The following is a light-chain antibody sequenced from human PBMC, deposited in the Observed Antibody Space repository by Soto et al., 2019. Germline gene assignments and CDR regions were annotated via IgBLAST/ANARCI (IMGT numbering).Light chain of an antibody. CDR2: DVN. V-gene: IGLV2-8*01. Sequence: QSVLTQPPSASGSPGQSVTISCTGTSSDVGAYIFVSWYQQHPGKAPKLLIYDVNRRPPGVPDRFFGSKSGNTASLTVSGLQAEDEADHYCVSFAGGTYVFGTGTKVTV. CDR3: VSFAGGTYV. CDR1: SSDVGAYIF. J-gene: IGLJ1*01.